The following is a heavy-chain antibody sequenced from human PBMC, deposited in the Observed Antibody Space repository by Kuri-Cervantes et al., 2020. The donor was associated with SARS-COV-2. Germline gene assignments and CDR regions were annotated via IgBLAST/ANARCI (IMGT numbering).Heavy chain of an antibody. J-gene: IGHJ4*02. Sequence: GGSLRLSCAASGFTISSYWMHWVRHAPGKGLVWVSRINSDGSSTSYADSVKGRFTISRDNAKNTLYLQMNSLRAEDTAVYYCARDYYDRSGVYWSQGTLVTVSS. V-gene: IGHV3-74*01. D-gene: IGHD3-22*01. CDR3: ARDYYDRSGVY. CDR1: GFTISSYW. CDR2: INSDGSST.